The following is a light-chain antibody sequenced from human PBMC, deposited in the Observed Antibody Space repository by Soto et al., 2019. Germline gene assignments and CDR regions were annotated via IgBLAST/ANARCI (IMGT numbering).Light chain of an antibody. J-gene: IGLJ2*01. CDR2: GNS. Sequence: QSVLTQPPSVSGAPGQRVTISCTGSSSNIGAGYDVHWYRQLPGTAPKLLISGNSNRPSGVPGRFSGSKSGTSASLAITGLQAEDEADYYCQSYDSSLSAVVFGGGTKVTVL. V-gene: IGLV1-40*01. CDR1: SSNIGAGYD. CDR3: QSYDSSLSAVV.